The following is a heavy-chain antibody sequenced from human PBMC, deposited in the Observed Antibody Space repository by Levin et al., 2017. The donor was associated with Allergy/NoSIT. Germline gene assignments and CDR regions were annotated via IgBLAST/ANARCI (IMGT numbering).Heavy chain of an antibody. J-gene: IGHJ3*02. D-gene: IGHD2-2*01. CDR1: GYSFTSYW. CDR2: IYPGDSDT. V-gene: IGHV5-51*01. CDR3: ARLGENCSSTSCSIDAFDI. Sequence: GESLKISCKGSGYSFTSYWIGWVRQMPGKGLEWMGIIYPGDSDTRYSPSFQGQVTISADKSISTAYLQWSSLKASDTAMYYCARLGENCSSTSCSIDAFDIWGQGTMVTVSS.